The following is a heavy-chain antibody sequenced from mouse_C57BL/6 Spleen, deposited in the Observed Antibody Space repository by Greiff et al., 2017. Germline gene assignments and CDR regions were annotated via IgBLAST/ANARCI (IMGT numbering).Heavy chain of an antibody. CDR1: GYTFTDYN. CDR3: AREGDYYGSSYAYWYYDV. Sequence: VQLQQSGPELVKPGASVKIPCKASGYTFTDYNMDWVKQSHGKSLEWIGDINPNNGGTIYNQKFKGKATLTVDKSSSTAYMALRSLTSEDTAVYYCAREGDYYGSSYAYWYYDVWGTGTTVTVSS. V-gene: IGHV1-18*01. J-gene: IGHJ1*03. D-gene: IGHD1-1*01. CDR2: INPNNGGT.